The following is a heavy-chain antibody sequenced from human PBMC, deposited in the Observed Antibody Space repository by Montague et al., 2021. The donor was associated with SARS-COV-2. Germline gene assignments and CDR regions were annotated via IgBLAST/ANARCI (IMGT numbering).Heavy chain of an antibody. CDR1: GGSISSSCYY. V-gene: IGHV4-39*01. Sequence: SETLSLTCTVSGGSISSSCYYWGRIRPPPGLGREWIVSIYYSGSSYHTLSIKSRVTISVDTSKNQFYLKLSSVTAADTAVYYCAGAGGRYSSRWDSYWFDPWGQGTLVTVSS. D-gene: IGHD6-13*01. CDR3: AGAGGRYSSRWDSYWFDP. J-gene: IGHJ5*02. CDR2: IYYSGSS.